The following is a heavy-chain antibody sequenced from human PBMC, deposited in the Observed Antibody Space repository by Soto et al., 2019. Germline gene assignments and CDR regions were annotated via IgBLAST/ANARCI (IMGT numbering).Heavy chain of an antibody. V-gene: IGHV3-74*01. CDR1: GFTFSSYW. CDR2: INSDGSST. CDR3: ARDQYYDILTGSLQYYYYGMDV. J-gene: IGHJ6*02. D-gene: IGHD3-9*01. Sequence: PGGSLRLSCAASGFTFSSYWVHWVRQAPGKGLVRVSRINSDGSSTSYADSVKGRFTISRDNAKNTLYLQMNSLRAEDTAVYYCARDQYYDILTGSLQYYYYGMDVWGQGTTVTVSS.